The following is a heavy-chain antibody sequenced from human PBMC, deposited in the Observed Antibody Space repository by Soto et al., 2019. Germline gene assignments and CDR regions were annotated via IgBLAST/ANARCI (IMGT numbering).Heavy chain of an antibody. D-gene: IGHD2-15*01. CDR1: GYTFTTYG. J-gene: IGHJ3*02. Sequence: QVQLGQSGAEVKKPGASVKVSCKASGYTFTTYGISWVRQAPGQGLEWKGWISAYNSITKYAQEAQGRVTMTADTSTRTAYLELRSLRSDDTAVYYCARDWRCSGGSGYDTFAIWGQGTMVTVSS. V-gene: IGHV1-18*01. CDR2: ISAYNSIT. CDR3: ARDWRCSGGSGYDTFAI.